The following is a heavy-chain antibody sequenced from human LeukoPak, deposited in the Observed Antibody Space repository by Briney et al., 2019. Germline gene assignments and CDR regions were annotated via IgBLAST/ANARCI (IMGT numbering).Heavy chain of an antibody. Sequence: GGSLRLSCAASGFTFSDYYMSWIRQAPGKALEWVSYVSSGSSTIYYADSVKGRFTVSRDNGKRSLYLHMNSLRAEDTAMYYCARDGPKATPHYYYYMDVWGKGTTVTISS. CDR3: ARDGPKATPHYYYYMDV. J-gene: IGHJ6*03. CDR1: GFTFSDYY. V-gene: IGHV3-11*04. CDR2: VSSGSSTI. D-gene: IGHD2-15*01.